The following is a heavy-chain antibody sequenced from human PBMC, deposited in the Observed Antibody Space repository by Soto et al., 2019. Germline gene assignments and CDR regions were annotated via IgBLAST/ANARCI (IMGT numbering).Heavy chain of an antibody. CDR1: GFTFSSYA. CDR3: AKDGDFWSGYYTMGSYYFDY. D-gene: IGHD3-3*01. J-gene: IGHJ4*02. CDR2: ISGSGGST. Sequence: GGSLRLSCAASGFTFSSYAMSWVRQAPGKGLEWVSAISGSGGSTYYADSVKGRFTISRDNSKNTLYLQMNSLRAEDTAVYYCAKDGDFWSGYYTMGSYYFDYWGQGTLVTVSS. V-gene: IGHV3-23*01.